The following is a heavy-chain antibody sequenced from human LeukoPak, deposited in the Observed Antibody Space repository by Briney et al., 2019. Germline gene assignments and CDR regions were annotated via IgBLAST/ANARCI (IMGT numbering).Heavy chain of an antibody. J-gene: IGHJ5*02. CDR1: GFTFSSYA. Sequence: PGGSLRLSCAASGFTFSSYAMSWVRQAPGKGLEWVSAISGSGGSTYYADSVKGRFTISRDNSKNTLYLQMNSLRAEDTAVYYCAKDWVAALVVPAAPSPWGQGTLVTVSS. CDR2: ISGSGGST. D-gene: IGHD2-2*01. CDR3: AKDWVAALVVPAAPSP. V-gene: IGHV3-23*01.